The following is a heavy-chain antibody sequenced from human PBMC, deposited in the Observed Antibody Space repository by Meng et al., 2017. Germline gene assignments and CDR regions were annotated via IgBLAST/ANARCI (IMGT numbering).Heavy chain of an antibody. J-gene: IGHJ4*02. CDR1: GFTFSSYA. Sequence: QVKVVGSGGGLVQPVSTLRRSLASSGFTFSSYAMNWVRQAPGKGLEWVAVISYDGSNKYYADSVKGRFTISRDNSKNTLYLQMNSLRAEDTAVYYCARSSSGYYFDYWGQGTLVTVSS. D-gene: IGHD3-22*01. CDR2: ISYDGSNK. V-gene: IGHV3-30*01. CDR3: ARSSSGYYFDY.